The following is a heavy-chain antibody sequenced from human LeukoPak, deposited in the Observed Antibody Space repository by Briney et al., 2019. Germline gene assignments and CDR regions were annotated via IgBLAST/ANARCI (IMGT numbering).Heavy chain of an antibody. D-gene: IGHD2-8*01. V-gene: IGHV1-2*02. J-gene: IGHJ6*03. CDR3: ARSAEHCNNGVCFTDYYMDV. CDR2: INPNSGGT. CDR1: GYTFTGYY. Sequence: ASVKVSCKASGYTFTGYYIHWVRQAPGQGLGWMGWINPNSGGTNYIQKFQGRVTMTRDTSISTAYMELSSLTSDDTAVYFCARSAEHCNNGVCFTDYYMDVWGKGTTVTVSS.